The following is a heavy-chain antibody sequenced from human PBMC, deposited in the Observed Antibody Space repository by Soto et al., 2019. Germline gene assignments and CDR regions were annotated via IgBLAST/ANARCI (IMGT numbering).Heavy chain of an antibody. D-gene: IGHD1-7*01. CDR2: IYFRGNS. CDR3: ARSGGTNSWYGVFDF. V-gene: IGHV4-30-4*01. J-gene: IGHJ4*02. CDR1: GDXXXSSPYY. Sequence: QVXXXXSGXXXVXPSQTLSXXXXXSGDXXXSSPYYWSWVRQLPGRGLEWIGYIYFRGNSYYNPSLKSRVTISLDRSKNQFSLELNSVTAADTALYFCARSGGTNSWYGVFDFWGQGTLVNVSS.